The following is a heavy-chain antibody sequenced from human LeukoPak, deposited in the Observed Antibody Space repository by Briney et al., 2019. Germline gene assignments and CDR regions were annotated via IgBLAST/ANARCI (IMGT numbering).Heavy chain of an antibody. V-gene: IGHV4-39*01. Sequence: SETLSLTCTVSGGSINSSSYYWGWIRQPPGKGLEWFGSIYYSGSTYYNPSLKSRVTISVDTSKNQFALKLSSVTAADTAVYYCARLRGSSAYYYYHHMDVWGKGTTVTVSS. D-gene: IGHD6-6*01. CDR2: IYYSGST. CDR1: GGSINSSSYY. CDR3: ARLRGSSAYYYYHHMDV. J-gene: IGHJ6*03.